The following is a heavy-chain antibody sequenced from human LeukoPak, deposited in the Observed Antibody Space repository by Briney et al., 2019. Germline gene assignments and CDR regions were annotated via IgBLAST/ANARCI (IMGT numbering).Heavy chain of an antibody. CDR2: IYYSGST. CDR3: ARDNYDFWSGYSIDY. Sequence: SETLSLTCTVSGGSISNYYWSWIRQPPGKGLEWIGFIYYSGSTNYNPSLKSRVTISVDTSKNQFSLKLSSVTAADTAVYYCARDNYDFWSGYSIDYWGQGTLVTVSS. J-gene: IGHJ4*02. CDR1: GGSISNYY. V-gene: IGHV4-59*12. D-gene: IGHD3-3*01.